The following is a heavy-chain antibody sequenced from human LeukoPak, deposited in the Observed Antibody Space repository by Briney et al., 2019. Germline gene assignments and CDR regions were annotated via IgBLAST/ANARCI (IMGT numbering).Heavy chain of an antibody. V-gene: IGHV3-21*01. CDR3: AQGAFLWSPDY. Sequence: GGSLRLSCAASGFTFSSYSMNWVRQAPGKGLEWVSSISSCSSYIYYADSVKGRFTISRDNAKNSLYLQMNSLRAEDTAVYYCAQGAFLWSPDYWGQGTLVTVSS. D-gene: IGHD2/OR15-2a*01. J-gene: IGHJ4*02. CDR2: ISSCSSYI. CDR1: GFTFSSYS.